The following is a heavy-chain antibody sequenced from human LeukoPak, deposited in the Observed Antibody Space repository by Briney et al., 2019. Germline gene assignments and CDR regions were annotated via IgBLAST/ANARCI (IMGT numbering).Heavy chain of an antibody. CDR3: ARDSGCDY. J-gene: IGHJ4*02. Sequence: GASVKVSCKASGYTFTSYGIIWVRQAPGQGLEWMGWINTDTGNTNYAQKLQGRVTVTTDTSTSTAYMELRSLRSDDTAVYYCARDSGCDYWGQGTLVTVSS. CDR2: INTDTGNT. V-gene: IGHV1-18*01. D-gene: IGHD5-12*01. CDR1: GYTFTSYG.